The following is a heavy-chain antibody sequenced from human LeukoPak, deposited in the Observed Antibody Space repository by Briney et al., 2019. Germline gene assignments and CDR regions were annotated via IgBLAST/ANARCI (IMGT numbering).Heavy chain of an antibody. CDR2: LDTSGTT. J-gene: IGHJ5*02. V-gene: IGHV4-4*07. Sequence: KPSETLSLTCTVSGVSVSSYYWSWIRQPAGKGLDWIGRLDTSGTTTYNPSLMSRVTMSRDTPKNQFSLKLSSVTAADTAVYYCVRDSAESGTWFDRWGQGTLVTVSS. CDR3: VRDSAESGTWFDR. D-gene: IGHD1-1*01. CDR1: GVSVSSYY.